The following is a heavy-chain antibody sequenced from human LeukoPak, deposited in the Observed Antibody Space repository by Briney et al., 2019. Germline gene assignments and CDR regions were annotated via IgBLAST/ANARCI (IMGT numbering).Heavy chain of an antibody. CDR3: ARVVRPGGYSYGLDY. D-gene: IGHD5-18*01. CDR2: ISYDGSNK. CDR1: GFTFSSYA. J-gene: IGHJ4*02. Sequence: GGSLRLSCAASGFTFSSYAMHWVRQAPGKGLEWVAVISYDGSNKYYADSVKGRFTISRDNSKNTLYLQMNSLRAEDTAVYYCARVVRPGGYSYGLDYWGQGTLVTVSS. V-gene: IGHV3-30-3*01.